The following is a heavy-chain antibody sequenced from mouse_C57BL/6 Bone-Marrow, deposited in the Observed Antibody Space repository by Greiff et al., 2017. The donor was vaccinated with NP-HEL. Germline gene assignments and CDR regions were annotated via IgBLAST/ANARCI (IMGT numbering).Heavy chain of an antibody. CDR3: ARSDY. J-gene: IGHJ2*01. Sequence: VQLQQSVAELVRPGASVKLSCTASGFNIKNTSMHWVKQRPEQGLEWIGRIDPANGNTKYAPKFQGKATITTDTSSNTAYLQLSSLTSEDTAIYYCARSDYWGQGTTLTVSS. CDR2: IDPANGNT. CDR1: GFNIKNTS. V-gene: IGHV14-3*01.